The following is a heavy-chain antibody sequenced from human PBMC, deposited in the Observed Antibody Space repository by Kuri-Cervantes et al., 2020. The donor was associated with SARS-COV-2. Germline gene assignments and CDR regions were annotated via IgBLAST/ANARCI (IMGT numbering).Heavy chain of an antibody. CDR2: IIPIFGTA. CDR1: VGTFSSNA. D-gene: IGHD3-22*01. CDR3: ARGPDINTYYYAY. J-gene: IGHJ4*02. V-gene: IGHV1-69*13. Sequence: SVTVSCKASVGTFSSNAISRVRQAPGQGLEWMGGIIPIFGTANYAQQFQGRVTITADESTSTVYMELSSLRSEDTAVYYCARGPDINTYYYAYWGQGTLVTVSS.